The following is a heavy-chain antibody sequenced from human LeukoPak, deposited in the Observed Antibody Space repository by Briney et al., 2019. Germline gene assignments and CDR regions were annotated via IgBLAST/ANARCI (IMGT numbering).Heavy chain of an antibody. CDR3: AKGLGGPPGGSGSYYDY. CDR2: IISSGGVT. J-gene: IGHJ4*02. V-gene: IGHV3-23*01. D-gene: IGHD1-26*01. CDR1: GFAFSSYA. Sequence: GGSLRLSCAASGFAFSSYAMSWVRQAPGKGLEWVSSIISSGGVTYYADSVKGRFTISRDNSKNTLYLQMNSLRAEDTAVYYCAKGLGGPPGGSGSYYDYWGQGTLVTVSS.